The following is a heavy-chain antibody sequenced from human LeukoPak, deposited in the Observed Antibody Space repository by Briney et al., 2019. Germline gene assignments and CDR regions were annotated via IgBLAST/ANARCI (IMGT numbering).Heavy chain of an antibody. D-gene: IGHD3-10*01. CDR1: GFTFSSYA. CDR2: ISGSGGST. J-gene: IGHJ4*02. Sequence: GGSLRLSCAASGFTFSSYAMSWVRQAPGKGLEWVSLISGSGGSTNYADSVKGRFTISRDNSKNTLYLQMNSLRAEDTAVYYCANAVTMVRGVPRYWGQGTLVTISS. V-gene: IGHV3-23*01. CDR3: ANAVTMVRGVPRY.